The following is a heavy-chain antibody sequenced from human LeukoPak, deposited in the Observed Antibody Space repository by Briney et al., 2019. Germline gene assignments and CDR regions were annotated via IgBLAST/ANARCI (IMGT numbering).Heavy chain of an antibody. Sequence: GGSLRLSCAVSGFTFNSYAMSWVRQAPGKGPEWVSAISGSGGVTYYADSVKGRFTISRDNSNNTLYLQMNSLRAEDTAVYYCAKDPDCTSGVCYTFFDYWGQGTLVTVSS. J-gene: IGHJ4*02. CDR2: ISGSGGVT. CDR1: GFTFNSYA. V-gene: IGHV3-23*01. D-gene: IGHD2-8*01. CDR3: AKDPDCTSGVCYTFFDY.